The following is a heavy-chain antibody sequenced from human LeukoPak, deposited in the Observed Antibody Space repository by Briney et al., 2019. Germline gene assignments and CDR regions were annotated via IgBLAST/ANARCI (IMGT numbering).Heavy chain of an antibody. V-gene: IGHV4-31*03. J-gene: IGHJ4*02. D-gene: IGHD3-22*01. CDR2: IYYSGST. Sequence: TLSLTCTVSGGSISSGGYYWSWIRQHPGKGLEWIGYIYYSGSTYYNPSLESRVTISVDTSKNQFSLKLSSVTAADTAVYYCARVPNYYDSSGYYWGFDYWGQGTLVTVSS. CDR1: GGSISSGGYY. CDR3: ARVPNYYDSSGYYWGFDY.